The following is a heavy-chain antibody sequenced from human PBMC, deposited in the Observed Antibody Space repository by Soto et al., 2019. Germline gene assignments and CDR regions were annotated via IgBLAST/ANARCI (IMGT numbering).Heavy chain of an antibody. D-gene: IGHD3-22*01. CDR1: GGSISSGGYY. J-gene: IGHJ4*02. CDR3: AREGGSYYYDRSGYQMGFDY. CDR2: IYYSGST. Sequence: ASETLSLTCTVSGGSISSGGYYWSWIRQHPGKGLEWIGYIYYSGSTYYNPSLKSRVTISVDTSKNQFSLKLSSVTAADTAVYYCAREGGSYYYDRSGYQMGFDYWGQGTLVTVS. V-gene: IGHV4-31*03.